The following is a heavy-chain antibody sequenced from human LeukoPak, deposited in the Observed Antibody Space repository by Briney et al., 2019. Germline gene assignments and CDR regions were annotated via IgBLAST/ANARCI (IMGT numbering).Heavy chain of an antibody. CDR1: GFTFSTYE. CDR3: VREYCSGGSCSDAFDI. CDR2: IDSNSRTI. Sequence: PGGSLRLSCAASGFTFSTYEMDWVRQAPGKGLEWISYIDSNSRTIHYADSVRGRFTISRDNAKNSLFLQMNSLRAEDTAVYYCVREYCSGGSCSDAFDIWGQGTMVTVPS. J-gene: IGHJ3*02. V-gene: IGHV3-48*03. D-gene: IGHD2-15*01.